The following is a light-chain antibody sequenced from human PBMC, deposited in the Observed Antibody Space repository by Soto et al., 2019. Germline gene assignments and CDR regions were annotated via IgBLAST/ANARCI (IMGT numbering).Light chain of an antibody. Sequence: EIVLAQSPGTLSFSPGERATLSCRASQSVSTNLAWYQQKPGQPPRLLIYGASTRATGIPDRFSGSESGTDFTLTISRLEPEDFVVYYCQQYGKLPITFGQGTRLEIK. CDR2: GAS. CDR3: QQYGKLPIT. J-gene: IGKJ5*01. V-gene: IGKV3-20*01. CDR1: QSVSTN.